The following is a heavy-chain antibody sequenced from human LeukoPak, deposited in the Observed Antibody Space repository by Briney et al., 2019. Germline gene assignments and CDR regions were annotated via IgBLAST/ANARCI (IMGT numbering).Heavy chain of an antibody. D-gene: IGHD6-13*01. V-gene: IGHV3-23*01. CDR1: GFTFSTYA. CDR2: ISGSGGST. Sequence: GRSLRLSCAASGFTFSTYAISWVRQAPGKGLEWVSGISGSGGSTHYADSVMGRFTISRDNSKNTLYLQMNSLRVEDTAVYYCAKGHGSTWYLFFDYWGQGTPVTVSS. J-gene: IGHJ4*02. CDR3: AKGHGSTWYLFFDY.